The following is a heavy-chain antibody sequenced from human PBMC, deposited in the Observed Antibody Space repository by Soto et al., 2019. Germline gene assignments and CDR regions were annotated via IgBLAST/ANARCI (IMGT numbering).Heavy chain of an antibody. CDR2: IYPGDSDT. CDR3: ATLSYYDSHGAFDY. D-gene: IGHD3-22*01. Sequence: GESLKISCKGSGYRLSNYWIGWVRQKPGKGLEWMGIIYPGDSDTKYSPSFRGQVTISADKSTGTAYLQWDSLEASDTAVYFCATLSYYDSHGAFDYWGQGTLVTVSS. J-gene: IGHJ4*02. CDR1: GYRLSNYW. V-gene: IGHV5-51*01.